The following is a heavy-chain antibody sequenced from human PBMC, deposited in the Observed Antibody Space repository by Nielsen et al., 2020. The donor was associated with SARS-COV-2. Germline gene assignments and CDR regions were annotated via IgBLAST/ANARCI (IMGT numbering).Heavy chain of an antibody. V-gene: IGHV3-9*01. D-gene: IGHD1-26*01. CDR1: GFTFDDYA. CDR3: AKLPSLEEPNFDY. CDR2: ISWNSGSI. J-gene: IGHJ4*02. Sequence: GGSLRLSCAASGFTFDDYAMHWVRQAPGKGLEWVSGISWNSGSIGYADSVKGRFTISRDNAKNSLYLQMNSLRAEDTALYYCAKLPSLEEPNFDYWGQGTLVTVSS.